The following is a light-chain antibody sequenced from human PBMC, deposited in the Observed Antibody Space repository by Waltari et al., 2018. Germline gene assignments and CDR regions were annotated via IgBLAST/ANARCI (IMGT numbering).Light chain of an antibody. J-gene: IGLJ1*01. CDR3: YSSDSTGLRV. Sequence: SYELTQTPSVSVSPGQTARITCSGHELPRKYAYWFQQKSGQAPRLVIYEDTKRPSGIPGIFSGSSSGTVATLTITGAQVDDEADYYCYSSDSTGLRVFGGGTTVVVL. CDR2: EDT. CDR1: ELPRKY. V-gene: IGLV3-10*01.